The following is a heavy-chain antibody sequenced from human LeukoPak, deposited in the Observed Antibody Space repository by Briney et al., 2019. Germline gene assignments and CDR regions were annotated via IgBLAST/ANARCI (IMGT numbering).Heavy chain of an antibody. J-gene: IGHJ5*02. Sequence: ASVKVSRKASGYTFTTYGVTWVRQAPGQGLEWMGWISAYNGNTNYAQKLQGRVTMTTDTSTSTAYMELRSLRSDDTAVYYCARGDDYGGNNRFDPWGQGTLVTVSS. CDR3: ARGDDYGGNNRFDP. V-gene: IGHV1-18*01. CDR1: GYTFTTYG. D-gene: IGHD4-23*01. CDR2: ISAYNGNT.